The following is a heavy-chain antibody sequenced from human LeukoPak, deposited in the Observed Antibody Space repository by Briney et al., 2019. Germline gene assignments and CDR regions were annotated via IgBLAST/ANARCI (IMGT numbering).Heavy chain of an antibody. V-gene: IGHV3-23*01. Sequence: GGSLRLSCAASGFTFSSYAMSWVRQAPGKGLEWVSAIRGSGDRTHYADSVKGRFTISRDNSKNTLYLQMNSLRAEDTAVYYCAKAGAVVVVAAKYFDYWGQGTLVTVSS. CDR3: AKAGAVVVVAAKYFDY. CDR2: IRGSGDRT. CDR1: GFTFSSYA. J-gene: IGHJ4*02. D-gene: IGHD2-15*01.